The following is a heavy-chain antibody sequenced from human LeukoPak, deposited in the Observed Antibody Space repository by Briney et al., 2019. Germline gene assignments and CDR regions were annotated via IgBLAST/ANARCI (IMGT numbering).Heavy chain of an antibody. V-gene: IGHV4-59*08. J-gene: IGHJ4*02. CDR3: ARRFGGNTKRYYFDY. Sequence: PSETLSLTCTVSGGSISSYYWSWIRQPAGKGLEWIGYIYYSGSTNYNPSLKSRVTISVDTSKNQFSLKLSSVTAADTAVYYCARRFGGNTKRYYFDYWGQGTLVTVSS. CDR2: IYYSGST. D-gene: IGHD4-23*01. CDR1: GGSISSYY.